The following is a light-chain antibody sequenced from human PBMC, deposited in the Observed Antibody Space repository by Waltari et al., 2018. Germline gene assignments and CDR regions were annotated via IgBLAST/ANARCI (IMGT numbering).Light chain of an antibody. CDR2: RNN. CDR3: AAWDDSLSGPV. CDR1: SYNTGSTS. V-gene: IGLV1-47*01. J-gene: IGLJ2*01. Sequence: QPVLIQPPSAPGPPGQRATISSSGTSYNTGSTSVYWFQQLPGTAPKLLIYRNNQRPSGGPDRFSGSKSGTSAALAISGVRSEDEADYYCAAWDDSLSGPVFGGGTKLTVL.